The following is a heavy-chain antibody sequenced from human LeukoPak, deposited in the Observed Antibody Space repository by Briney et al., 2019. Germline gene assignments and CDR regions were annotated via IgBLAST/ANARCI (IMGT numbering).Heavy chain of an antibody. V-gene: IGHV3-21*01. CDR2: ISSSSGYI. CDR1: GFTFSSYS. CDR3: ARSGSSWYPFDY. J-gene: IGHJ4*02. D-gene: IGHD6-13*01. Sequence: GGSLRLSCAASGFTFSSYSMNWVRQAPGKGLEWVSSISSSSGYIYYADSVKGRFTISRDNAKNSLYLQMNSLRAEDTAVYYCARSGSSWYPFDYWGQGTLVTVSS.